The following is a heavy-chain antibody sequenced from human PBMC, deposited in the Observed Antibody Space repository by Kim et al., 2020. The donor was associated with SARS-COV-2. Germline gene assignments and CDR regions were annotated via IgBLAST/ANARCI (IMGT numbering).Heavy chain of an antibody. CDR2: ISYDGSNK. D-gene: IGHD3-10*01. Sequence: GGSLRLSCAASGFTFSSYAMHWVRQAPGKGLEWVAVISYDGSNKYYADSVKGRFTISRDNSKNTLYLQMNSLRAEDTAVYYCARDWLWFGELATYYYYYGMDVWGQGTTVTVSS. J-gene: IGHJ6*02. V-gene: IGHV3-30*04. CDR3: ARDWLWFGELATYYYYYGMDV. CDR1: GFTFSSYA.